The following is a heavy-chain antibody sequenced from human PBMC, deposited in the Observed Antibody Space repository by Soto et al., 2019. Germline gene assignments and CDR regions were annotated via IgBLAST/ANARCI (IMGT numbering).Heavy chain of an antibody. D-gene: IGHD3-10*01. Sequence: QVQLQESGPGLVKPSETLSLTCTVSGGSVSSGSYYWSWIRQPPGKGLEWIGYIYYSGSTNYNPSLKSRVTISVDTSKNQFSLKLSSVTAADTAVYYCAREGGTVRGVLTKNWFDPWGQGTLVTVSS. V-gene: IGHV4-61*01. J-gene: IGHJ5*02. CDR3: AREGGTVRGVLTKNWFDP. CDR1: GGSVSSGSYY. CDR2: IYYSGST.